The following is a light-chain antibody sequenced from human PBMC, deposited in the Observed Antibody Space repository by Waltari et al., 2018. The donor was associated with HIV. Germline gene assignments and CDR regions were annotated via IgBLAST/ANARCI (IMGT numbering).Light chain of an antibody. CDR3: AAWDDSLNGL. CDR1: RSNIGSTP. J-gene: IGLJ2*01. V-gene: IGLV1-44*01. CDR2: DNN. Sequence: QSVLTQPPSASGTPGQRVTISCSGRRSNIGSTPVSWYQQLPGAAPKLLICDNNQRPSGVPDRFPNSKSGTSASLAIGVLQSEDEGDYYCAAWDDSLNGLFGGGTKLTV.